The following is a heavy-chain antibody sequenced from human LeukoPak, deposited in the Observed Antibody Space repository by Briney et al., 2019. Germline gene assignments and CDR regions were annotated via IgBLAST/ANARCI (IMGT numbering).Heavy chain of an antibody. CDR1: GFTFSSYA. CDR2: ISGSGGST. CDR3: AVSKGYCSGGSCYSYYYYGMDV. V-gene: IGHV3-23*01. J-gene: IGHJ6*02. Sequence: GGSLRLSCAASGFTFSSYAMSWVRQAPGKGLEWVSAISGSGGSTYYADSVKGRFTISRDNSKNTLYLQMNSLRAEDTAVYYCAVSKGYCSGGSCYSYYYYGMDVWGQGTTVTVSS. D-gene: IGHD2-15*01.